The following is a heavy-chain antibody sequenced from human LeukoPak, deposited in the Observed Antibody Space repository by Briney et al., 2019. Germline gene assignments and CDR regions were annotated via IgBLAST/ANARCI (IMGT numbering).Heavy chain of an antibody. V-gene: IGHV3-74*01. Sequence: GGSLRLSCAASGFTFSSYWMHWVRQAPGKGLVWVSRVNTDGSSTSYADSVKGRFTVSRDNAKSTLHLQMNSLRAEDTAVYYCARGSYSSSWYSVYYWGQGTLVTVSS. D-gene: IGHD6-13*01. CDR3: ARGSYSSSWYSVYY. CDR1: GFTFSSYW. CDR2: VNTDGSST. J-gene: IGHJ4*02.